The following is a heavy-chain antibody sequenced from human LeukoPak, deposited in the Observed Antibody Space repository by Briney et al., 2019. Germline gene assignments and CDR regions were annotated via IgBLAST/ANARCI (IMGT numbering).Heavy chain of an antibody. CDR1: GFTFASYA. Sequence: GRSLRLACAVSGFTFASYAMSWVRQAPGKGLEWVSAISGSGSSKYYADSVKGRFTICRDNSKNTLYLQMNSLRAEDTAVYYCAKWGDYDILTGYYVSDFWGQGTLVTVSS. D-gene: IGHD3-9*01. CDR2: ISGSGSSK. CDR3: AKWGDYDILTGYYVSDF. V-gene: IGHV3-23*01. J-gene: IGHJ4*02.